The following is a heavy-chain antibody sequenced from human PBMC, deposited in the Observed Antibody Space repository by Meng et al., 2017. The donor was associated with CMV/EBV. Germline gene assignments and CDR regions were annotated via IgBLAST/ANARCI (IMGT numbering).Heavy chain of an antibody. V-gene: IGHV4-39*01. CDR1: INTINCY. CDR3: ARHLTDPQYNIPTGMDV. CDR2: IYSRGSA. J-gene: IGHJ6*02. Sequence: INTINCYWGWVRQPPGKGLEWIGTIYSRGSAHCSPSLKSRVTISVDTSKNQFSLKLSSVTAADTAVYYCARHLTDPQYNIPTGMDVWGQGTTVTVSS. D-gene: IGHD5-24*01.